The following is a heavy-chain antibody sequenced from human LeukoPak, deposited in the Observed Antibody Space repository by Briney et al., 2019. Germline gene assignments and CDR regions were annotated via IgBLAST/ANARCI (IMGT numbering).Heavy chain of an antibody. D-gene: IGHD3-10*01. CDR2: IVVGSGNT. V-gene: IGHV1-58*01. Sequence: GTSVKVSCKASGFTFTSSAVPWVRQARGQRLEWIGWIVVGSGNTNYAQKFQERVTITRDMSTSTAYMELSSLRSEDTAVYYCAAYGSGSYDYWGQGTLVTVSS. CDR1: GFTFTSSA. J-gene: IGHJ4*02. CDR3: AAYGSGSYDY.